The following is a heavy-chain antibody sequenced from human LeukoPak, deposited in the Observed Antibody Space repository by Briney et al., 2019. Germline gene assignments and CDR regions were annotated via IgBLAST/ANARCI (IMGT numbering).Heavy chain of an antibody. D-gene: IGHD6-13*01. J-gene: IGHJ4*02. CDR1: GFTFSNYL. V-gene: IGHV3-48*04. CDR2: ISSTGGTI. Sequence: GGSLRLSCVGSGFTFSNYLMNWVRQAPGKGLEWVSFISSTGGTIYYADAVKGRFTISRDNAKNSLHLQMNSLRAEDTAVYYCARRAAAAGTRHNYFDYWGQGTLVTVSS. CDR3: ARRAAAAGTRHNYFDY.